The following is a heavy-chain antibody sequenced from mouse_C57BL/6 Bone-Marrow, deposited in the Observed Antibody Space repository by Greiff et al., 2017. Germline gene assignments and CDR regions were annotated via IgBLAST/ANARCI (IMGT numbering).Heavy chain of an antibody. D-gene: IGHD2-2*01. CDR2: ISYDGSN. Sequence: DVQLQESGPGLVKPSQSLSLTCSVTGYSITSGYYWNWIRQFPGNKLEWMGYISYDGSNNYNPSLKNRISITRDTSKNQFFLKLNSVTTEDTATYYCARALYGYDRYFDVWGTGTTVTVSS. V-gene: IGHV3-6*01. CDR1: GYSITSGYY. J-gene: IGHJ1*03. CDR3: ARALYGYDRYFDV.